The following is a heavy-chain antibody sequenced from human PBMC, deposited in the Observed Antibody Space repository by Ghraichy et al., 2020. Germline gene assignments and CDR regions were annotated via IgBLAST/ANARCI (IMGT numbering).Heavy chain of an antibody. CDR2: IYSSGST. CDR3: ARSQLSVVGRVIHYGMDV. J-gene: IGHJ6*02. V-gene: IGHV4-4*07. D-gene: IGHD3-16*02. CDR1: GGSITIYH. Sequence: GSLRLSCTVSGGSITIYHWSWIRQPAGKGLEWIGRIYSSGSTNYNPSLKSRVTMSVDTSKNQFSLKLRSMTAADTAVYYCARSQLSVVGRVIHYGMDVWGQGTTVTVSS.